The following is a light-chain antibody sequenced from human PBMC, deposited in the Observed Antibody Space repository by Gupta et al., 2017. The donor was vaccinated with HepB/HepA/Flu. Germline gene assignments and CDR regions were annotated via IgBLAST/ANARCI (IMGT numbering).Light chain of an antibody. J-gene: IGKJ4*01. Sequence: EIVMTQSPATLSVSLGERATLPCRASKNISSGLAWYQQKPGQTPRLLIYDASTRATEIPARFSGSGSATEFTLTISSLQAEDSVVYYCQQDKNWPLTFGGGTKVEIK. V-gene: IGKV3-15*01. CDR3: QQDKNWPLT. CDR2: DAS. CDR1: KNISSG.